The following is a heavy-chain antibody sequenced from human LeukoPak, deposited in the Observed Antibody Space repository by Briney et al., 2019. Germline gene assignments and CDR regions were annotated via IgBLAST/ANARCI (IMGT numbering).Heavy chain of an antibody. J-gene: IGHJ3*02. CDR1: GGSISSYY. CDR3: ARGYGDYSPDAFDI. Sequence: SETLSLTCTVSGGSISSYYWSWIRQPPGKGLEWIGYIYHSGSTYYNPSLKSRVTISVDRSKNQFSLKLSSVTAADTAVYYCARGYGDYSPDAFDIWGQGTMVTVSS. CDR2: IYHSGST. V-gene: IGHV4-59*12. D-gene: IGHD4-17*01.